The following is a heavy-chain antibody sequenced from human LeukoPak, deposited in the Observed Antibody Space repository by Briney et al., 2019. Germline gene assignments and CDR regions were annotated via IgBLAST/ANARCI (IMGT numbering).Heavy chain of an antibody. CDR3: ARSGRYCSGGSCYSSKDY. V-gene: IGHV1-2*06. D-gene: IGHD2-15*01. CDR1: GYIFTDYY. J-gene: IGHJ4*02. Sequence: ASVKVSCKASGYIFTDYYMHWVRQAPGQELGWMGRINPNSGGTNYAQKFQGRVTMTRDTSISTAYMELSRLRSDDTAVYYCARSGRYCSGGSCYSSKDYWGQGTLVTVSS. CDR2: INPNSGGT.